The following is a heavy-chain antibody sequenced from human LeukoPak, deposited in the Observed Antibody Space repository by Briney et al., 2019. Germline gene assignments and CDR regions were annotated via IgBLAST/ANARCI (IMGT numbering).Heavy chain of an antibody. V-gene: IGHV4-59*01. D-gene: IGHD6-19*01. CDR2: IYYSGRT. CDR3: ARVGIAVAGTLAFDI. J-gene: IGHJ3*02. Sequence: SETLSLTRTHSGGSTSSDYWCWIWPPPGKGRGRMWYIYYSGRTNHNPSRRSRVTISVDPPKNQFSLKLSSVTAADTAVYYCARVGIAVAGTLAFDIWGQGTMVTVSS. CDR1: GGSTSSDY.